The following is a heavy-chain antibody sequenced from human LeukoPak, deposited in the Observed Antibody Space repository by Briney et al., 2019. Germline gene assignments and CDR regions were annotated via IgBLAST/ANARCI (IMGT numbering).Heavy chain of an antibody. CDR1: GFALSSYA. D-gene: IGHD1-26*01. CDR2: IGTAGDT. CDR3: VRQQTPHGNFDY. Sequence: GGSLRLSCATSGFALSSYAMHWVRQATGKGLEWVSAIGTAGDTYYPGSVKGRFTISRENAKNSLSLQMNSLRAEDTAVYYCVRQQTPHGNFDYWGQGTLVTVSS. V-gene: IGHV3-13*01. J-gene: IGHJ4*02.